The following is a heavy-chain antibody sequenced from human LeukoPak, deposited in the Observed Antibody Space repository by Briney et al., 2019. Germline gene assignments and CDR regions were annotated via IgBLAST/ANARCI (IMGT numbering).Heavy chain of an antibody. CDR2: INSDGSST. CDR1: GLTFSDYH. D-gene: IGHD1-26*01. J-gene: IGHJ4*02. CDR3: ARRVGGGAPYYFDY. V-gene: IGHV3-74*01. Sequence: PGGSLRLSCAVSGLTFSDYHMSWIRQAPGKGLVWVSRINSDGSSTSYADSVKGRFTISRDNAKNTLYLQMYSLRAEDTAVYYCARRVGGGAPYYFDYWGQGTLVTVSS.